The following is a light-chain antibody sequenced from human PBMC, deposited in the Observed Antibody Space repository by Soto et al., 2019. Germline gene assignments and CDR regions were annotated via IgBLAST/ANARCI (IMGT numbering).Light chain of an antibody. V-gene: IGKV3-15*01. CDR2: GAS. J-gene: IGKJ4*01. CDR1: GSVSNN. Sequence: EIVLTQSPATLSVSQGERATLSCRASGSVSNNLAWYQQKPGQAPRLLIYGASARATGIPARFSGSGSGTEFTITISGRQSEDYSVYYSLPYNARPLTFGGGTKVEI. CDR3: LPYNARPLT.